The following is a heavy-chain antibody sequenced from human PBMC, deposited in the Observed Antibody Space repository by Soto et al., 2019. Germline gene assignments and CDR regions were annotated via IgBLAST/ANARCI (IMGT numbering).Heavy chain of an antibody. Sequence: GGSLRLSCAASGFTFSSYSMNWVRQVPGKGLEWVSSISSSSSYIYYADSVKGRFTISRDNAKNSLYLQMNSLRAEDTAVYYCARVPKGRKDWFDPWGQGTLVTVSS. CDR3: ARVPKGRKDWFDP. J-gene: IGHJ5*02. CDR1: GFTFSSYS. CDR2: ISSSSSYI. V-gene: IGHV3-21*01.